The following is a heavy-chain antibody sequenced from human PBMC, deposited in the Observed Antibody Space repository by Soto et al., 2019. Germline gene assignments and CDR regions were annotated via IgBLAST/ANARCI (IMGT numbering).Heavy chain of an antibody. CDR1: GGSISSYY. Sequence: SETLSLTCTVSGGSISSYYWSWIRQPPGKGLEWIGYIYYSGSTNYNPSLKSRVTISVDTSKNQFSLKLSSVTAADTAVYYCARLSLGWFGELSDYYYMDVWGKGTTVTVSS. J-gene: IGHJ6*03. CDR2: IYYSGST. V-gene: IGHV4-59*08. D-gene: IGHD3-10*01. CDR3: ARLSLGWFGELSDYYYMDV.